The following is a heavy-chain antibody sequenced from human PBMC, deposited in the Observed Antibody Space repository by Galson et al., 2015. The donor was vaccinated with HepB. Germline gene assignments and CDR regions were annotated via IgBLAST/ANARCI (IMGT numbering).Heavy chain of an antibody. CDR2: ISAYNGNT. V-gene: IGHV1-18*01. D-gene: IGHD3-3*01. CDR3: ARQFRITIFGVVMRNDAFDI. CDR1: GYTFTSYG. Sequence: SVKVSCKASGYTFTSYGISWVRQAPGQGLEWMGWISAYNGNTNYAQKLQGRVTMTTDTSTSTAYMGLRSLRSDDTAVYYCARQFRITIFGVVMRNDAFDIWGQGTMVTVSS. J-gene: IGHJ3*02.